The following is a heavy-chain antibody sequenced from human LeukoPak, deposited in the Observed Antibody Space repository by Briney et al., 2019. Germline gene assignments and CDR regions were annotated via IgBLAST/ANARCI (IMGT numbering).Heavy chain of an antibody. V-gene: IGHV3-23*01. D-gene: IGHD2-21*02. CDR2: ISGSGGST. Sequence: GGSLRLSCAASGFTFSDYYMSWIRQAPGKGLEWVSVISGSGGSTYYADSVKGRFTISRDNSKTTLYLQMNSLRAEDTAIYYCAKEAYCGGDCQGDFQHWGQGTLVTVSS. J-gene: IGHJ1*01. CDR3: AKEAYCGGDCQGDFQH. CDR1: GFTFSDYY.